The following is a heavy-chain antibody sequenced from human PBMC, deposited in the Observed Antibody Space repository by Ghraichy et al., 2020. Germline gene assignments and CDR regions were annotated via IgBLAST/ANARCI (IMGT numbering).Heavy chain of an antibody. V-gene: IGHV3-11*01. Sequence: GGSLRLACAASGFTFSDYYMSWIRQAPGKGLEWVSYISSSGSSIYYADSVKGRFTISRDNAKNSLYLQMNSLRAEDTAVYYCARDPSIVGAQIGYWGQGTLVTVSS. CDR2: ISSSGSSI. CDR1: GFTFSDYY. CDR3: ARDPSIVGAQIGY. D-gene: IGHD1-26*01. J-gene: IGHJ4*02.